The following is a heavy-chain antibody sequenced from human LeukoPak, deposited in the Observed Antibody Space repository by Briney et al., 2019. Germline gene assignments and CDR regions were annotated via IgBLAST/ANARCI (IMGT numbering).Heavy chain of an antibody. CDR1: GGSISSSNW. CDR3: ARGGSTSLYYYGMDV. CDR2: IYHSGST. D-gene: IGHD2-2*01. V-gene: IGHV4-4*02. J-gene: IGHJ6*04. Sequence: SGTLSLTCAVSGGSISSSNWWSWVRQPPGKGLEWIGEIYHSGSTNYNPSLKSRVTISVDKSKNQFSLELSSVTAADTAVYYCARGGSTSLYYYGMDVWGKGTTVTVSS.